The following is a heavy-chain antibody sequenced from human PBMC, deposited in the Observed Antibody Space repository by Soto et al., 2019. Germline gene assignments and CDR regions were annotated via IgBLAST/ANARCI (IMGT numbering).Heavy chain of an antibody. Sequence: PSETLSLTCAVSGYSISSGYYWGWIRQPPGKGLEWIGSIYHSGSTYYNPSLKSRVTISVDTSKNQFSLKLSSVTAADTAVYYCARGGDCSGGSCDQAWFDPWGQGTLVTVPQ. V-gene: IGHV4-38-2*01. D-gene: IGHD2-15*01. CDR1: GYSISSGYY. CDR2: IYHSGST. CDR3: ARGGDCSGGSCDQAWFDP. J-gene: IGHJ5*02.